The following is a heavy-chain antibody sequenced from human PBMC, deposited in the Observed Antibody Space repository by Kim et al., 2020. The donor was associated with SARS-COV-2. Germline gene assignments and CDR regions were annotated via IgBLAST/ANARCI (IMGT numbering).Heavy chain of an antibody. Sequence: ASEVSCKASGYTFTSYGISWVRQAPGQGLEWMGWISAYNGNTNYAQKLQGRVTMTTDTSTSTAYMELRSLRSDDTAVYYCARDVERIQLWYDYYYGMDVWGQGTTVTVSS. CDR1: GYTFTSYG. V-gene: IGHV1-18*01. D-gene: IGHD5-18*01. CDR3: ARDVERIQLWYDYYYGMDV. J-gene: IGHJ6*02. CDR2: ISAYNGNT.